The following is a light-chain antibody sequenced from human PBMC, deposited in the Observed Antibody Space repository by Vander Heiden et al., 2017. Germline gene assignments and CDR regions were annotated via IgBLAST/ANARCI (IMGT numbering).Light chain of an antibody. J-gene: IGLJ1*01. V-gene: IGLV1-40*01. CDR3: QSYDSSRRGV. CDR1: SSNIGAGYD. CDR2: GNS. Sequence: QSVLTQPPSVSGAPGQSVTISCTGSSSNIGAGYDVHWYQQLPGTAPKLLIYGNSNRPAGVPERFSGSKSGTSASLAITGLQAEEEADYYRQSYDSSRRGVFGTGTKVTVL.